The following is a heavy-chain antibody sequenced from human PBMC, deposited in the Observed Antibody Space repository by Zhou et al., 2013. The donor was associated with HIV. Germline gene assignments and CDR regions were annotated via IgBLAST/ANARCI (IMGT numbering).Heavy chain of an antibody. CDR2: IIPILGIA. Sequence: QVQLVQSGAEVKKPGSSVKVSCKASGGTFSSYAISWVRQAPGQGLEWMGRIIPILGIANYAQKFQGRVTITADKSTSTAYMELSSLRSEDTAVYYCARDGVMVVAATDSGAFDIWGQGTMVTVSS. CDR1: GGTFSSYA. V-gene: IGHV1-69*04. J-gene: IGHJ3*02. D-gene: IGHD2-15*01. CDR3: ARDGVMVVAATDSGAFDI.